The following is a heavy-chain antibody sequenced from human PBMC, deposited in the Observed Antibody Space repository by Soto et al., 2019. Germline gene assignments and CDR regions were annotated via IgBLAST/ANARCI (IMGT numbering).Heavy chain of an antibody. Sequence: EVQLVESGGGLVQPGGSLRLSCAASGFTFSDYSMNWVRQAPGKGLEWLSYIRSSDNTRSYADSVQGRFTISSDRAENSLYLQMSSLRDEDTAVYYCARDYAYAFDIWGQGTVVTVSS. D-gene: IGHD3-16*01. CDR3: ARDYAYAFDI. J-gene: IGHJ3*02. CDR2: IRSSDNTR. V-gene: IGHV3-48*02. CDR1: GFTFSDYS.